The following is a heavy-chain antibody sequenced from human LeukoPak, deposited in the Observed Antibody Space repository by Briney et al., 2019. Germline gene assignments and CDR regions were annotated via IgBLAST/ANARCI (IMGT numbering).Heavy chain of an antibody. V-gene: IGHV3-30-3*01. D-gene: IGHD3-22*01. CDR2: ISYDGSNK. CDR3: ARDQEDSSGYYLSDY. CDR1: GFTFSSYA. J-gene: IGHJ4*02. Sequence: GGSLRLSCAASGFTFSSYAMHWVRQTPGKGLEWVAVISYDGSNKYYADSVKGRFTISRDNSKNTLYLQMNSLRAEDTAVYYCARDQEDSSGYYLSDYWGQGTLVTVSS.